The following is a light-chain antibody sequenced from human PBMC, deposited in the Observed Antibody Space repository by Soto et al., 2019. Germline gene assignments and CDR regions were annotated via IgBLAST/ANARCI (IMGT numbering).Light chain of an antibody. CDR2: DAS. V-gene: IGKV1-5*01. J-gene: IGKJ1*01. Sequence: DSHMTQSPSTLSASVRDRVTITRRASQSIGRFLAWYQHQPGKAPKLLIYDASTLESGVPSRFSGTGSGTEFTFSITSLQPEDFGTYYCQQCYMGWTFGQGTKVDI. CDR1: QSIGRF. CDR3: QQCYMGWT.